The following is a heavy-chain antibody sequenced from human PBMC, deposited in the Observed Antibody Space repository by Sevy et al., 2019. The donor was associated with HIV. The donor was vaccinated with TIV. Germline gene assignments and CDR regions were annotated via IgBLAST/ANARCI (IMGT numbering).Heavy chain of an antibody. CDR2: INHSGST. CDR1: GGSFSGDY. J-gene: IGHJ4*02. V-gene: IGHV4-34*01. CDR3: ARASIAAPGAPFDY. D-gene: IGHD6-13*01. Sequence: SETLSLTCAVYGGSFSGDYWSWIRQPPGKGLEWIGEINHSGSTNYYPSLNSRVTISVDTSKNQFSLKLSSVTAADTAVYYCARASIAAPGAPFDYWGQGTLVTVSS.